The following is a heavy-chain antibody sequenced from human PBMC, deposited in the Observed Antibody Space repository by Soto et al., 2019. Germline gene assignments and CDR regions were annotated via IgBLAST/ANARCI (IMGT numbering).Heavy chain of an antibody. CDR1: VGTFSSYA. V-gene: IGHV1-69*12. J-gene: IGHJ4*02. CDR3: VRVVAIPGYPDN. CDR2: IVPIVDTS. Sequence: QVQLVQSGAEVRQPASLVKVSCKTSVGTFSSYAISWVRQAPGQGLEWMGGIVPIVDTSTYAQKFQGRVTITADESTSTVYMELSSLRSDDTAVYYCVRVVAIPGYPDNWGQGTLVTVSS. D-gene: IGHD5-12*01.